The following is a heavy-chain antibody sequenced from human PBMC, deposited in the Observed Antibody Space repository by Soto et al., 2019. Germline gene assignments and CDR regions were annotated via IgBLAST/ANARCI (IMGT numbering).Heavy chain of an antibody. CDR2: INPNSGGT. CDR1: GYTFTGYY. J-gene: IGHJ6*03. V-gene: IGHV1-2*04. D-gene: IGHD4-4*01. CDR3: ARGRDSSGLDYYYYYYMDV. Sequence: ASVKVSCKASGYTFTGYYMHWVRQAPGQGLEWMGWINPNSGGTNYAQKFQGWVTMTRDTSISTAYMELSRLRSDDTAVYYCARGRDSSGLDYYYYYYMDVSGKGTTVTVSS.